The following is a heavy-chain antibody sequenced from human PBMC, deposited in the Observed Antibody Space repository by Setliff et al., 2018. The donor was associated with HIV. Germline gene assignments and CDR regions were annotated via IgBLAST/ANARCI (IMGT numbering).Heavy chain of an antibody. CDR1: GDSISSGSYF. V-gene: IGHV4-61*09. D-gene: IGHD3-9*01. CDR2: ISTTGST. Sequence: SETLSLTRTVSGDSISSGSYFWIWIRQPAGKGLEWIGHISTTGSTNYNPSLKSRVIMSVDTSRNQFSLKLSSVTAADTAVYYSARGHDNRYYYFYYMDVWGKGTTVTVSS. CDR3: ARGHDNRYYYFYYMDV. J-gene: IGHJ6*03.